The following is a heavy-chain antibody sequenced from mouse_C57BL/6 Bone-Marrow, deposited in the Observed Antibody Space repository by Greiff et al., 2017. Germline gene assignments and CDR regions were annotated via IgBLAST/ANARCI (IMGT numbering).Heavy chain of an antibody. CDR3: ARYIYLGRGYAMDY. CDR1: GFTFTDYY. J-gene: IGHJ4*01. CDR2: IRNKANGYTT. D-gene: IGHD4-1*01. Sequence: EVQLVESGGGLVQPGGSLSLSCAASGFTFTDYYMSWVRQPPGKALEWLGFIRNKANGYTTEYSASVKGRFTISRDNSQSILYLQMNALRAEDSATYYGARYIYLGRGYAMDYWGQGTSVTVSS. V-gene: IGHV7-3*01.